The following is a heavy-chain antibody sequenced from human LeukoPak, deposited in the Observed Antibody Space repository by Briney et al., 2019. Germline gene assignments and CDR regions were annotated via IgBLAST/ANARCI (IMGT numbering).Heavy chain of an antibody. CDR1: GGSISSYY. V-gene: IGHV4-59*01. D-gene: IGHD5-24*01. J-gene: IGHJ4*02. CDR3: ARDLRSRKDGHNFLDY. Sequence: PSETLSLTCTVSGGSISSYYWSWIRQPPGKGLEWIGYIYYSGSTNYNPSLKSRVTISVDTSKNQFSLKLSSVTAADTAVYYCARDLRSRKDGHNFLDYWGQGTLVTVSS. CDR2: IYYSGST.